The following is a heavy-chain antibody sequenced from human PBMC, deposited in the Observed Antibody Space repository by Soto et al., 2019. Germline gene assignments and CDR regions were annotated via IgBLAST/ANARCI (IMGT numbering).Heavy chain of an antibody. Sequence: GGSLRLSSKASGFKFSSDGMSWVRQAPGKGLEWVANINQDGSVKYYVDSVKGRFTISRDNAKNSVYLQMNSLTAADTAVYYCARGILIWGPGTLVTVSS. J-gene: IGHJ4*02. CDR1: GFKFSSDG. D-gene: IGHD3-3*01. CDR3: ARGILI. CDR2: INQDGSVK. V-gene: IGHV3-7*05.